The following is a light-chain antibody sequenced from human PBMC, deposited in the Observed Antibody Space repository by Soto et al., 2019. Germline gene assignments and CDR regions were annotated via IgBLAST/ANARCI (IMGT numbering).Light chain of an antibody. Sequence: EIVLTQSPGTLSLSPGERATLSCRASQSVNRNYLAWYQQKPGQAPRLLIYGASSRATGIPDRFSGSGSGTDFTLTISRLEPEDFAVDYCQQYGSSPPRTFGQGTKV. V-gene: IGKV3-20*01. J-gene: IGKJ1*01. CDR1: QSVNRNY. CDR3: QQYGSSPPRT. CDR2: GAS.